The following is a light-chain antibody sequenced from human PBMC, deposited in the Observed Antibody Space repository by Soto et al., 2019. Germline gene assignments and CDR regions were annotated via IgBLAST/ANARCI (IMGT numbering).Light chain of an antibody. Sequence: TLLTQSPGTLSLSPGERATLSCRASQNVSSNLLVWYQQHPGPAPRLLIYGASSRAAGIPDRFSGSGSETDFSLTIRRLEPDDFAVYYRQKYGNFWTFGQGTKVDIK. J-gene: IGKJ1*01. CDR1: QNVSSNL. CDR3: QKYGNFWT. V-gene: IGKV3-20*01. CDR2: GAS.